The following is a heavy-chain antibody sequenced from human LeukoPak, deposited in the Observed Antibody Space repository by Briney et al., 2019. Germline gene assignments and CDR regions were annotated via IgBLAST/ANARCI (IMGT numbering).Heavy chain of an antibody. D-gene: IGHD6-19*01. Sequence: GGSLRLSCAASGFTFSSYAMHWVRQAPGKGLEWVAVISYDGSNKYYADSVKGRFTISRDNSKNTLYLQMNSLRAEDTAVYYCARGLSGWSYYYYYGMDVWGQGTTVTGSS. J-gene: IGHJ6*02. CDR3: ARGLSGWSYYYYYGMDV. V-gene: IGHV3-30*04. CDR2: ISYDGSNK. CDR1: GFTFSSYA.